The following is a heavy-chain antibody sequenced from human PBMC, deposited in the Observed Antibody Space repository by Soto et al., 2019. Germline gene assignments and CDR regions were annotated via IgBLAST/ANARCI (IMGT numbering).Heavy chain of an antibody. Sequence: SGPTLVNPTQTLTLTCTFSGFSLSTSGMCVSWIRQPPGKALEWLALIDWDDDKYYSTSLKTRLTISKDTSKNQVVLTMTNMDPVDTATYYCARIQTSTPYYYGMDVWGQGXTVTVYS. J-gene: IGHJ6*02. CDR3: ARIQTSTPYYYGMDV. CDR1: GFSLSTSGMC. D-gene: IGHD4-4*01. V-gene: IGHV2-70*01. CDR2: IDWDDDK.